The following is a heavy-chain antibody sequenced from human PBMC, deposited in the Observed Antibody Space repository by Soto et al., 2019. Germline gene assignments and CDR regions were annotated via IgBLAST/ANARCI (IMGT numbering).Heavy chain of an antibody. CDR3: ARQGRPGYCTGGNRYPTFDI. D-gene: IGHD2-8*02. V-gene: IGHV4-39*01. J-gene: IGHJ3*02. CDR1: GSSMSSSAYY. Sequence: QMHLQQSGPGLVKPSETLSLTCTVAGSSMSSSAYYWGWIRQPPGKGLEWIGSVYYTGITDYKSSLESRVSVSADTSKNQFSLRLTSLSAADTAIYFCARQGRPGYCTGGNRYPTFDIWGPGTMVTVSS. CDR2: VYYTGIT.